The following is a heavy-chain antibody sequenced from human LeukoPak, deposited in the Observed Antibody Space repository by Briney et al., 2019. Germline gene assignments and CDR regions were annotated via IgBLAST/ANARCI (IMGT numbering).Heavy chain of an antibody. CDR3: VRVAYCGANCYYYVDS. CDR1: GYTFTDHY. J-gene: IGHJ4*02. Sequence: ASVKVSCKASGYTFTDHYMHWVRQAPGPGLEWMWFINPKTGATRYAQKFQGSITVTRDTSVNTAYMELSGLGPDDTAMYYCVRVAYCGANCYYYVDSWGQGTLVTVSS. D-gene: IGHD2-21*02. V-gene: IGHV1-2*02. CDR2: INPKTGAT.